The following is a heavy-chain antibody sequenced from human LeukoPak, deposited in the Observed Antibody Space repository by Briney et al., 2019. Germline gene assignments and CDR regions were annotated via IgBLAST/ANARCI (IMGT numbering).Heavy chain of an antibody. Sequence: PGGSLRLSCAASGFTFSSYSMSWVRQAPGKGPEWVSFIYSSGSTYYADSVRGRFTISRDNSNNTLYLQMNSLRVEDTAVYYCARGRFGLSLDYWGQGTLVTVSS. D-gene: IGHD3-16*01. CDR1: GFTFSSYS. J-gene: IGHJ4*02. CDR2: IYSSGST. CDR3: ARGRFGLSLDY. V-gene: IGHV3-66*01.